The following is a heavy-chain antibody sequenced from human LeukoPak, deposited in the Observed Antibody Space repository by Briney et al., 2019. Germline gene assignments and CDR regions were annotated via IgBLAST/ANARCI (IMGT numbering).Heavy chain of an antibody. CDR3: ARLDTAAGKSYFDY. CDR1: GGSISSSSYY. J-gene: IGHJ4*02. Sequence: SETLSLTCTVSGGSISSSSYYWGWIRQPPGKGLEWIGSIYYSGSTYYNPSLKSRVTISVDTSKNQFSLKLSSVTAADTAVYYCARLDTAAGKSYFDYWGQGTLVTVSS. V-gene: IGHV4-39*01. CDR2: IYYSGST. D-gene: IGHD2-2*02.